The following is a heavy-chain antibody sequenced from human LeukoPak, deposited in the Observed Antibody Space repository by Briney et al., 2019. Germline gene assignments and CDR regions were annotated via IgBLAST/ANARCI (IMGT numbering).Heavy chain of an antibody. J-gene: IGHJ4*02. CDR3: ARDQTYYDILTGYSSAINY. CDR2: IWYDGSNK. D-gene: IGHD3-9*01. Sequence: GGSLRLSCAASGFTFTDYAMHWVRQAPGKGLEWVAVIWYDGSNKYYADSVKGRFTISRDNSKNTLYLQMNSLRAEDTAVYYCARDQTYYDILTGYSSAINYWGQGTLVTVSS. V-gene: IGHV3-33*01. CDR1: GFTFTDYA.